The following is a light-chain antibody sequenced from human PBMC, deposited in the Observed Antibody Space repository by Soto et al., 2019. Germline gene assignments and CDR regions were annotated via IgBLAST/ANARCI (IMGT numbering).Light chain of an antibody. V-gene: IGKV3-20*01. J-gene: IGKJ2*01. CDR3: QQYDGSPRT. CDR2: GVF. CDR1: QSVNNNF. Sequence: ETVLTQSPGAVSLSPGERATLSCRTSQSVNNNFLAWYQQKPGQAPRLLIYGVFSRAAGIPDRFRGSGSGTDFTLTISGLETEDSAVYYCQQYDGSPRTFGQGTKLEIK.